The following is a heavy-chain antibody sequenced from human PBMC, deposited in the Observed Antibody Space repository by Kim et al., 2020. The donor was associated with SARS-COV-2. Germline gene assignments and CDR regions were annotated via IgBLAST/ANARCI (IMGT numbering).Heavy chain of an antibody. J-gene: IGHJ6*03. CDR3: ARHGYDFWRGGYYYYYMDV. V-gene: IGHV4-59*08. CDR2: IYYSGST. CDR1: GGSISSYY. D-gene: IGHD3-3*01. Sequence: SETLSLTCTVSGGSISSYYWSWIRQPPGKGLEWIGYIYYSGSTNYNPSLKSRVTISVDTSKNQFSLKLSSVTAADTAVYYCARHGYDFWRGGYYYYYMDVWGKGTTVTVSS.